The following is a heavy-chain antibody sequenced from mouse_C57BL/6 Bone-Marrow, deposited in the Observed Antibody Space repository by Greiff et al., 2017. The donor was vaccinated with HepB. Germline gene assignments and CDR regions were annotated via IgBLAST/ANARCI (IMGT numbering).Heavy chain of an antibody. CDR3: AREGLLPNFDY. D-gene: IGHD2-3*01. J-gene: IGHJ2*01. Sequence: VQLQQPGAELVKPGASVKLSCKASGYTFTSYWMHWVKQRPGQGLEWIGMIHPNSGSTNYNEKFKSKATLTVDKSSSTAYMQLSSLTSEDSAVYYCAREGLLPNFDYWGQGTTLTVSS. CDR2: IHPNSGST. V-gene: IGHV1-64*01. CDR1: GYTFTSYW.